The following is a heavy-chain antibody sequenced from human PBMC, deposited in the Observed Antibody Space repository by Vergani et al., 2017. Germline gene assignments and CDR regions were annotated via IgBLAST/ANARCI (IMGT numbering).Heavy chain of an antibody. Sequence: QVQLQESGPGLVKPSETLALTCTVSGGSISSYYWSWIRQPAGKGLEWIGRIYTSGSTNYNPSLKSRVTMSVDTSKNQFSLKLSSVTAADTAVYYCARDIRDRDSSSWXRSTQYYYYYYMDVWGKGTTVTVSS. J-gene: IGHJ6*03. CDR1: GGSISSYY. CDR2: IYTSGST. CDR3: ARDIRDRDSSSWXRSTQYYYYYYMDV. V-gene: IGHV4-4*07. D-gene: IGHD6-13*01.